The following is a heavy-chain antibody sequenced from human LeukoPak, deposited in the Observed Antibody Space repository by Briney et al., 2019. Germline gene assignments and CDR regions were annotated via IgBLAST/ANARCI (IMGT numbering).Heavy chain of an antibody. V-gene: IGHV4-59*11. Sequence: RPSETLSLPCAVSGDSFSSHYWTWIRQSPGTGLEWIGYISHIGRTNYNPSLKSRVTISIDTSKNQFSLKLRSVTAADTAVYYCARSAPSVTSYYFDSWGQGTLVTVSS. CDR2: ISHIGRT. J-gene: IGHJ4*02. D-gene: IGHD4-17*01. CDR1: GDSFSSHY. CDR3: ARSAPSVTSYYFDS.